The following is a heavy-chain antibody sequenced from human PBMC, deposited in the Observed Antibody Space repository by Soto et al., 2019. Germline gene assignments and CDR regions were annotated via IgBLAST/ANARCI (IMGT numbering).Heavy chain of an antibody. D-gene: IGHD3-16*02. Sequence: EVQLVETGGGLIQPGGSLRLSCAASGFTVSSNYMSWVRQAPGKGLEWVSVIYSGGSTYYADSVKGRFTISRDNSKNTLYLQMNSLRAEDTAVYYCARNMITFGGVIAPYYYYGMDVWGQGTTVTVSS. CDR2: IYSGGST. J-gene: IGHJ6*02. V-gene: IGHV3-53*02. CDR3: ARNMITFGGVIAPYYYYGMDV. CDR1: GFTVSSNY.